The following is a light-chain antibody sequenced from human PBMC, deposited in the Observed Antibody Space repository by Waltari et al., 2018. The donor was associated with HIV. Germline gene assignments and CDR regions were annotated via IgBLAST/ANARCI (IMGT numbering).Light chain of an antibody. Sequence: DIQMTQSPSTLSASVGDRVTITCRASQSISSWLAWYQQKPGKAPKLLIYKASGLESGVPSRFSGSGSGTEFTLTISSLQPDDFATYYCQQYNSYSGWTFGQGTKVEIK. CDR1: QSISSW. V-gene: IGKV1-5*03. CDR3: QQYNSYSGWT. J-gene: IGKJ1*01. CDR2: KAS.